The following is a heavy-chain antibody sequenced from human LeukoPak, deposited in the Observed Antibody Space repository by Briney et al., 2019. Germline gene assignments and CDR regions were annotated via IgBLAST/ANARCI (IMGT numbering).Heavy chain of an antibody. V-gene: IGHV4-34*01. J-gene: IGHJ4*02. D-gene: IGHD6-6*01. CDR2: INHSGST. CDR1: GGSFSGYY. CDR3: AGVRIAARALDY. Sequence: SETLSLTCAVYGGSFSGYYWSWIPQPPGKGLEWIGEINHSGSTNYNPSLKSRDTISVDTSKNQFSLKLSSVTAADTAVYYCAGVRIAARALDYWGQGTLVTVSS.